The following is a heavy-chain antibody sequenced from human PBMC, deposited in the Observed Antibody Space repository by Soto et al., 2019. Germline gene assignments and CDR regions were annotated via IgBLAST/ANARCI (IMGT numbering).Heavy chain of an antibody. CDR3: ARHTHSSGWYEGLDP. J-gene: IGHJ5*02. CDR1: GYSFTSYW. CDR2: IYPGDSDT. V-gene: IGHV5-51*01. Sequence: GESLKISCQGSGYSFTSYWIGWVRQMPGKGLEWMGLIYPGDSDTRYSPSFQGQITISADKSISTAYLQWSSLKASDTAMYYCARHTHSSGWYEGLDPWGQGTLVTVSS. D-gene: IGHD6-19*01.